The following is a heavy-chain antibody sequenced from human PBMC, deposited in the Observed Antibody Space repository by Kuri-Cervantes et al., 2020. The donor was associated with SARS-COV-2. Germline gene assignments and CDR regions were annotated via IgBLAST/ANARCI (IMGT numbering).Heavy chain of an antibody. Sequence: GESLKISCAASGFTSSDYWMNWVRQAPGKGLEWVSSISSSSSYIYYADSVKGRFTISRDNAKNSLYLQMNSLRAEDTAVYYCARKDYGDEDDAFDIWGQGTMVTVSS. V-gene: IGHV3-21*01. CDR1: GFTSSDYW. CDR3: ARKDYGDEDDAFDI. J-gene: IGHJ3*02. D-gene: IGHD4-17*01. CDR2: ISSSSSYI.